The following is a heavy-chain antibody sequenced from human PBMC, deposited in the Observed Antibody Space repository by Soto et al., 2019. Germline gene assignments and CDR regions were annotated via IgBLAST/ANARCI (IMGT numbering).Heavy chain of an antibody. D-gene: IGHD6-13*01. V-gene: IGHV4-61*08. CDR2: IYYSGSA. CDR1: GVSISSSDYY. J-gene: IGHJ4*02. CDR3: ARSSNWFLSPFDY. Sequence: SETLSLTCTVSGVSISSSDYYWSWIRQPPGKGLEWIGYIYYSGSANYNPSLKSRVTISIDTSKNQFSLSLTSINTADTAVYYCARSSNWFLSPFDYWGPGTLVTVSS.